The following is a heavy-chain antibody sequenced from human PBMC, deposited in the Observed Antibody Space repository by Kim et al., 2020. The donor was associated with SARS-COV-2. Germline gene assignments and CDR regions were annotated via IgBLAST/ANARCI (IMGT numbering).Heavy chain of an antibody. CDR1: GGSVSSGSYY. CDR2: IYYSGST. D-gene: IGHD3-3*01. J-gene: IGHJ4*02. Sequence: SETLSLTCTVSGGSVSSGSYYWSWIRQPPGKGLEWIGYIYYSGSTNYNPSLKSRVTISVDTSKNQFSLKLSSVTAADTAVYYCARDAGEEWLRASYYFDYWGQGTLVTVSS. CDR3: ARDAGEEWLRASYYFDY. V-gene: IGHV4-61*01.